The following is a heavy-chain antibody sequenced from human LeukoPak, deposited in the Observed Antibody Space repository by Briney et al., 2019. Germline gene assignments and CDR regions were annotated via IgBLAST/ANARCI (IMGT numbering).Heavy chain of an antibody. CDR1: GFTFSTHW. J-gene: IGHJ4*02. Sequence: PGGSLRLSCAASGFTFSTHWMTWFRQAPGKGLEWVANIKEDGSEKYYADSVKGRFSISRDNTKNSLYLQMGRLRVEDAAMYYCAKGLGRDCWGQGTLVTVSS. D-gene: IGHD7-27*01. CDR2: IKEDGSEK. CDR3: AKGLGRDC. V-gene: IGHV3-7*01.